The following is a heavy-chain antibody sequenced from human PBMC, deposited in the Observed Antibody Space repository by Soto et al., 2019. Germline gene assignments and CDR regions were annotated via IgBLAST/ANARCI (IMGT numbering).Heavy chain of an antibody. CDR3: ARSPGYSSSYYYYRMDV. J-gene: IGHJ6*02. CDR1: GGSISRYY. D-gene: IGHD6-13*01. V-gene: IGHV4-59*01. Sequence: SETLSLTCTVSGGSISRYYWSWIRQPPGKGLEWIGYIYYSGSTNYNPSLKSRVTISVDTSKNQFSLKLSSVTAADTAVYYCARSPGYSSSYYYYRMDVWGQGTTVTVSS. CDR2: IYYSGST.